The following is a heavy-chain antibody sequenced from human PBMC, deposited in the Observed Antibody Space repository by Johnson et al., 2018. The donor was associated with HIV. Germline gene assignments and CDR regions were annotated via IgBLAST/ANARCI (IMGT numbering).Heavy chain of an antibody. D-gene: IGHD4-17*01. CDR3: AREVAGDYGDSPGAFDI. Sequence: QVQLVESGGGLVKPGGSLRLSCAASGFTFSSYGMHWVRQAPGKGLEWVAVISYDGSNKYYVDSVKGRFTISRDNSKNTLYLQMNSLRAEDTAVYYCAREVAGDYGDSPGAFDIWGQGTMVTVSS. CDR1: GFTFSSYG. V-gene: IGHV3-30*03. J-gene: IGHJ3*02. CDR2: ISYDGSNK.